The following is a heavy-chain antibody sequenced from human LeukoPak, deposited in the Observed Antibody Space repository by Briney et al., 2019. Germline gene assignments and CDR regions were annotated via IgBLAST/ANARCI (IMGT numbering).Heavy chain of an antibody. V-gene: IGHV4-30-4*08. Sequence: ASETLSLTCTVSVGFISSGDYYWSWFRQPPGKGLEWIGYIYYSGSTYYNPSLKSRVTISIDTSKNQLSLKLSSVTATDTAVYYCARHRGSSSNFDYWGQGTLVTVSS. J-gene: IGHJ4*02. CDR1: VGFISSGDYY. CDR3: ARHRGSSSNFDY. D-gene: IGHD6-6*01. CDR2: IYYSGST.